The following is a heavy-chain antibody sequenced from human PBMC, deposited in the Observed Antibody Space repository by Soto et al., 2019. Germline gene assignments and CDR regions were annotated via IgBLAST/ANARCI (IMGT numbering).Heavy chain of an antibody. J-gene: IGHJ3*02. CDR3: ATIQEGYYYGSGTNAFDI. Sequence: ASVKVSCKASGYTFSSYYMHWVQQAPGRGLEWMGRINPSGGFTTYAQKFRGRVTMTRDTSTSTAYMELSSLRSEDTAAYYCATIQEGYYYGSGTNAFDIGGQGTMVTV. CDR2: INPSGGFT. CDR1: GYTFSSYY. D-gene: IGHD3-10*01. V-gene: IGHV1-46*01.